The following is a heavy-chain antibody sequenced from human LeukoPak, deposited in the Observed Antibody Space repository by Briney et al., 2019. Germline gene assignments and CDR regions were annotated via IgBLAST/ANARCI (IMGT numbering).Heavy chain of an antibody. V-gene: IGHV4-4*02. CDR1: GGYISNW. Sequence: SETLSLTCAVSGGYISNWWSWVRQPPGKGLEWIGEIYHSGSTNSNPSLKDRVIISVDKSNNQFSLKLRSVTAADTAVYYCARATPLYSSDWYVNWFDPWGQGTLVTVSS. CDR3: ARATPLYSSDWYVNWFDP. D-gene: IGHD6-19*01. J-gene: IGHJ5*02. CDR2: IYHSGST.